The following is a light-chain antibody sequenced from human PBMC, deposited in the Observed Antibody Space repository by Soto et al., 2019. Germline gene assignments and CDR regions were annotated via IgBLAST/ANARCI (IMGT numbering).Light chain of an antibody. V-gene: IGKV1-5*01. J-gene: IGKJ1*01. Sequence: IQVTQSPSSLSASVGDSVTSXCRASQSISNWLAWYQQKPGTAPKVLIYHASNLQSGVPSRFSGSGSGTEFTLTISSLQPDDFATYYCQQYNSYSFGQGTKVDIK. CDR1: QSISNW. CDR2: HAS. CDR3: QQYNSYS.